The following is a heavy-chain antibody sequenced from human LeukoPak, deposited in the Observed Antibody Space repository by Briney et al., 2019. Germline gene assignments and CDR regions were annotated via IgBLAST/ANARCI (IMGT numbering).Heavy chain of an antibody. D-gene: IGHD6-13*01. CDR1: GYTFTSYA. CDR3: ARKYSSSWTLWFDP. CDR2: INAGNGNT. J-gene: IGHJ5*02. Sequence: ASVTVSCTASGYTFTSYAMHWVRQAPGQRLEWMGWINAGNGNTKYSQKFQGRVTITRDTSASTAYMELSSLRSEGTAVYYCARKYSSSWTLWFDPWGQGTLVTVSS. V-gene: IGHV1-3*01.